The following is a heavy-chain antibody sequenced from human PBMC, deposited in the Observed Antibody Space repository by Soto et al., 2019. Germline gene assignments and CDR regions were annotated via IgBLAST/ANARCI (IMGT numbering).Heavy chain of an antibody. CDR1: GYTLTELS. Sequence: ASVKVSCKVSGYTLTELSMHWVRQAPGKGLEWMGGFDPEDGETIYAQKFQGRVTMTEDTSTDTAYMELSSLRSEDTAVYYCATAKGADFWSGSSVFDFWGQGSMVIVSS. CDR3: ATAKGADFWSGSSVFDF. CDR2: FDPEDGET. J-gene: IGHJ3*01. D-gene: IGHD3-3*01. V-gene: IGHV1-24*01.